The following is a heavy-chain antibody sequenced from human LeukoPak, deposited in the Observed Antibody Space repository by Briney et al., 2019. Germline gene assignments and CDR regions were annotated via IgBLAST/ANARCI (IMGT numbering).Heavy chain of an antibody. V-gene: IGHV3-30-3*01. CDR2: ISYDGSNK. D-gene: IGHD5-18*01. Sequence: GGSLRLSCAASGFTSSSYAMHWVRQAPGKGLEWVAVISYDGSNKYYADSVKGRFTISRDNSKNTLYLQMNSLGAEDTAVYYCASAADFDTAPEGYWGQGTLVTVSS. J-gene: IGHJ4*02. CDR1: GFTSSSYA. CDR3: ASAADFDTAPEGY.